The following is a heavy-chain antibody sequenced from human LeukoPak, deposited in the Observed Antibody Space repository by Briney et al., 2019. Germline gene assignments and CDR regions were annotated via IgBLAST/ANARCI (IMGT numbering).Heavy chain of an antibody. CDR3: ARGLRSAGAPGPFDY. CDR1: GFTFSSNW. J-gene: IGHJ4*02. V-gene: IGHV3-74*01. D-gene: IGHD2-15*01. Sequence: SGGSLRLSCAASGFTFSSNWMYWVRQAPGKGLVWVSRINSDGSTTSYVDSVKGRFTVSRDNAKNTLYLQMNSLRAEDTAVYYCARGLRSAGAPGPFDYWGQGALVTVSS. CDR2: INSDGSTT.